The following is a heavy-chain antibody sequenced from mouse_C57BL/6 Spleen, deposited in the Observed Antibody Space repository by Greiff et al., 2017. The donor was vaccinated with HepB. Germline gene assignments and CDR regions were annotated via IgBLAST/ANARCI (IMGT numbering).Heavy chain of an antibody. CDR1: CYTFTDYE. CDR2: IDPETGGT. J-gene: IGHJ3*01. D-gene: IGHD1-1*01. Sequence: VQLQQSGAELVRPGASVTLSCKASCYTFTDYEMHWVKQTPVHGLEWIGAIDPETGGTAYNQKFKGKAILTADKSSSTAYMELRSLTSEDSAVYYCTRKLRLTWFAYWGQGTLVTVSA. CDR3: TRKLRLTWFAY. V-gene: IGHV1-15*01.